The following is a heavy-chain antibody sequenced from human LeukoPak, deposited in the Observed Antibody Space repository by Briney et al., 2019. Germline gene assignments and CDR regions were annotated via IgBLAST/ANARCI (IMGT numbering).Heavy chain of an antibody. CDR3: ARDRGAVAGTSTGY. D-gene: IGHD6-19*01. CDR1: GFTFSSYE. V-gene: IGHV3-48*03. J-gene: IGHJ4*02. Sequence: GGSLRLSXAASGFTFSSYEMNWVRQAPGKGLEWVSYISSSGSTIYYADSVKGRFTISRDNAKNSLYLQMNSLRAEDTAVYYCARDRGAVAGTSTGYWGQGTLVTVSS. CDR2: ISSSGSTI.